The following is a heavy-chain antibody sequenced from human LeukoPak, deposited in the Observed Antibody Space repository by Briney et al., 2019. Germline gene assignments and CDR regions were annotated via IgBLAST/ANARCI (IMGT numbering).Heavy chain of an antibody. D-gene: IGHD2-15*01. CDR1: GFTFTKYA. V-gene: IGHV3-23*01. Sequence: GGSLIVSCAASGFTFTKYAMSWVRQAPGKGLEWVSAISGSGATSYYANSVKGRFTISRDDSKNTMYLQMNSLRAEDTAVYYCAKGGDGSCYSYLDYWGQGILVTVSS. CDR2: ISGSGATS. CDR3: AKGGDGSCYSYLDY. J-gene: IGHJ4*02.